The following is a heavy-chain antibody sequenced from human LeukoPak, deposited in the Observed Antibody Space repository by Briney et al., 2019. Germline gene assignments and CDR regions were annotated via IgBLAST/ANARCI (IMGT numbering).Heavy chain of an antibody. D-gene: IGHD3-22*01. CDR3: ARGITMIVVVTHDAFDI. J-gene: IGHJ3*02. CDR2: ISAYNGNT. Sequence: ASVKVSCTASGYTFTSYGISWVRQAPGQGLEWMGWISAYNGNTNYAQKLQGRVTMTTDTSTSTAYMELRSLRSDDTAVYYCARGITMIVVVTHDAFDIWGQGTMVTVSS. CDR1: GYTFTSYG. V-gene: IGHV1-18*01.